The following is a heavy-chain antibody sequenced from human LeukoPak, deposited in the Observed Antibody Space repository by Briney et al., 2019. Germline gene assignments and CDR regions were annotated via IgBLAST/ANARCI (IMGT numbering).Heavy chain of an antibody. V-gene: IGHV1-46*01. CDR3: ARVSNFWSGYFDS. D-gene: IGHD3-3*01. Sequence: ASVKVSCKASGYTFSSYYMHWVRQAPGQRLEWMGIINPIGGSTTYAQKFQGRLTMTRDTSTSTVYMELSSLRSEDTAVYYCARVSNFWSGYFDSWGQGTLVTVSS. CDR1: GYTFSSYY. CDR2: INPIGGST. J-gene: IGHJ4*02.